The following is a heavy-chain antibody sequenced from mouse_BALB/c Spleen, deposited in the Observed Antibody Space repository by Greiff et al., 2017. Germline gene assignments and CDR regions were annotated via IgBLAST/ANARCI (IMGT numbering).Heavy chain of an antibody. CDR1: GFTFTDYY. CDR3: ARDEDSSYDYAMDY. Sequence: EVQVVESGGGLVQPGGSLRLSCATSGFTFTDYYMSWVRQPPGKALEWLGFIRNKANGYTTEYSASVKGRFTISRDNSQSILYLQMNTLRAEDSATYFGARDEDSSYDYAMDYWGQGTSVTVSS. CDR2: IRNKANGYTT. V-gene: IGHV7-3*02. D-gene: IGHD1-1*01. J-gene: IGHJ4*01.